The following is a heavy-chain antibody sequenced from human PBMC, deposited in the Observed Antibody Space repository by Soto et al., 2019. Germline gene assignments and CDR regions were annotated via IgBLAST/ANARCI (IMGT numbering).Heavy chain of an antibody. V-gene: IGHV4-31*03. Sequence: QVQLQESGPGLVKPSQPLTLTCTVSGVSISSGGYYWSWVRQPPGKGLEWIGFIYYSVSAYYNPSLKSRVTXSXDXXENQFSLNLNFVTVADTAVYYCGKVSTMVRGGALHYYVMDVWGQGTTVAVSS. CDR2: IYYSVSA. CDR3: GKVSTMVRGGALHYYVMDV. CDR1: GVSISSGGYY. J-gene: IGHJ6*02. D-gene: IGHD3-10*01.